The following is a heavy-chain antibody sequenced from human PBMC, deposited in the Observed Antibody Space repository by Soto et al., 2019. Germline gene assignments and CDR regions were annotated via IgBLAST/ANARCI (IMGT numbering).Heavy chain of an antibody. J-gene: IGHJ5*02. CDR3: ARANNQVVHNCVDP. CDR2: MNPDSGGA. Sequence: QVHLVQSGAEVKRPGASVKVSCKASGYDFTSYHINWVRQAAGQGLEWMGWMNPDSGGAGYAQKFRGRVTMTIDKPIRTAYMKLHSLKSDDTAVYYCARANNQVVHNCVDPWGQGTLVTVSS. D-gene: IGHD1-20*01. V-gene: IGHV1-8*01. CDR1: GYDFTSYH.